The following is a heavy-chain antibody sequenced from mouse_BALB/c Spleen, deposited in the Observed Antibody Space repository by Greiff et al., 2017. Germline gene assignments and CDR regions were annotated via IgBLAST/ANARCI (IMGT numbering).Heavy chain of an antibody. Sequence: EVKLMESGGGLVQPGGSLRLSCATSGFTFTDYYMSWVRQPPGKALEWLGFIGNKANGYTTEYSASVKGRFTISRDNSQSILYLQMNTLRAEDSATYYCARDRGYGNPFAYWGQGTLVTVSA. V-gene: IGHV7-3*02. D-gene: IGHD2-10*02. CDR3: ARDRGYGNPFAY. CDR2: IGNKANGYTT. CDR1: GFTFTDYY. J-gene: IGHJ3*01.